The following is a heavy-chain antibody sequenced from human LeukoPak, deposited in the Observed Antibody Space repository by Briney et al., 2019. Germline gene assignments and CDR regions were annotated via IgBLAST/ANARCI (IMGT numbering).Heavy chain of an antibody. D-gene: IGHD3-10*01. V-gene: IGHV1-8*01. J-gene: IGHJ4*02. CDR1: GYTFTSYD. Sequence: ASVKVSCKASGYTFTSYDINWVRQATGQGLGWMGWMNPNSGNTGYAQKFQGRVTMTRNTSISTAYMELSSLRSEDTAVYYCARGSKVWVRGVPGYWGQGTLVTVSS. CDR2: MNPNSGNT. CDR3: ARGSKVWVRGVPGY.